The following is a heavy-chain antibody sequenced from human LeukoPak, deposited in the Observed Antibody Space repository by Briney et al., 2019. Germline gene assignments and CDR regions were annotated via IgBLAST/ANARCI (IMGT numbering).Heavy chain of an antibody. Sequence: SETLSLTCTVSGGSISSYYWSWIRQPAGRGLEWIGRIYTSGSTYYNPSLKSRVTISVDKSKNQFSLKLSSVTAADTAVYYCARHADSSGYPYAFDIWGQGTMVTVSS. D-gene: IGHD3-22*01. V-gene: IGHV4-4*07. CDR2: IYTSGST. J-gene: IGHJ3*02. CDR1: GGSISSYY. CDR3: ARHADSSGYPYAFDI.